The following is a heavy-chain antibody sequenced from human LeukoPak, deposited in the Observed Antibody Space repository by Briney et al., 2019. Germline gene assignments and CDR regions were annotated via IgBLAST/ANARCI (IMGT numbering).Heavy chain of an antibody. J-gene: IGHJ5*02. CDR3: AKHSSSWYVDWFDP. V-gene: IGHV3-23*01. Sequence: GSLRLSGAASGFTFSSYGMSWVRQAPGKGLEWVSAISGSGGSTYYADSVKGRFTISRDNSKNTLYLQMNSLRAEDTAVYYCAKHSSSWYVDWFDPWGQGTLVTVSS. CDR2: ISGSGGST. CDR1: GFTFSSYG. D-gene: IGHD6-13*01.